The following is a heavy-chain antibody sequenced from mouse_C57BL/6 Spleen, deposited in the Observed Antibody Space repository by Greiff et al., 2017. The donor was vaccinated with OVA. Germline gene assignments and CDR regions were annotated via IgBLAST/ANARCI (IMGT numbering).Heavy chain of an antibody. CDR2: ILPGSGCT. V-gene: IGHV1-9*01. J-gene: IGHJ4*01. D-gene: IGHD3-2*02. Sequence: QVQLKESGAELLKPGASVKLSCKATGYTFTGYWIEWVKQRPGHGLEWIGEILPGSGCTNYNEKFKGKATFTADTSSNTAYMQLSSLTTEDSAVYYCAMGGEHRPRLDYWGQGTSVTVSS. CDR1: GYTFTGYW. CDR3: AMGGEHRPRLDY.